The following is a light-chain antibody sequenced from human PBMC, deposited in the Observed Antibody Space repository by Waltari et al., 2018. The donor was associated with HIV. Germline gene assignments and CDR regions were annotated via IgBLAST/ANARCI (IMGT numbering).Light chain of an antibody. CDR3: SSYAGSNNLV. V-gene: IGLV2-8*01. J-gene: IGLJ2*01. CDR1: SRAVGGHNY. CDR2: EVY. Sequence: QSALPQPPSASGSPGQSVTIPCTGPSRAVGGHNYVSWYQQPPGKAPKLMIYEVYKRPSGVPDRFSGSKSGNTASLTVSGLQAEDEADYYCSSYAGSNNLVFGGGTKLTVL.